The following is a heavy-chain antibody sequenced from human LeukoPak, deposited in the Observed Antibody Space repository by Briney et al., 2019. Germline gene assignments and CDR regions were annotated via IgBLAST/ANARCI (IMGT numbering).Heavy chain of an antibody. CDR2: INPNSGGT. J-gene: IGHJ4*02. CDR1: GYTFTGYY. V-gene: IGHV1-2*02. Sequence: ASVKVSCKASGYTFTGYYMHWVRQAPGQGLEWMGWINPNSGGTNYAQKFQGRVTMTRDTSISTAYMELSRLRSDDTAVYYCARGRTPYGGRGKYYFDYWGQGTLVTVSS. D-gene: IGHD4-23*01. CDR3: ARGRTPYGGRGKYYFDY.